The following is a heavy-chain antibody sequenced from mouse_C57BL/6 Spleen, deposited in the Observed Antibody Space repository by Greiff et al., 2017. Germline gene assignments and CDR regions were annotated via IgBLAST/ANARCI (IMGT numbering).Heavy chain of an antibody. CDR3: TTGRLRQGGAMDY. CDR1: GFNIKDDY. CDR2: IDPENGDT. Sequence: DVQLQESGAELVRPGASVKLSCTASGFNIKDDYMHWVKQRPEQGLEWIGWIDPENGDTEYASKFQGKATITADTSSNTAYLQLSSLTSEDTAVYYCTTGRLRQGGAMDYWGQGTSVTVSS. V-gene: IGHV14-4*01. D-gene: IGHD2-4*01. J-gene: IGHJ4*01.